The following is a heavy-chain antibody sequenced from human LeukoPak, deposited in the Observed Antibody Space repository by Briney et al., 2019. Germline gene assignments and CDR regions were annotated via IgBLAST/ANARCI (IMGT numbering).Heavy chain of an antibody. CDR1: GGSISGYY. D-gene: IGHD2-15*01. CDR3: ALTLELRYFDL. J-gene: IGHJ2*01. CDR2: IYYSGSL. V-gene: IGHV4-59*08. Sequence: SETLSLTCTVSGGSISGYYWSWIRQPPGKGLEWIGYIYYSGSLNYNPSLKSRVTISVDTSKNLFSLKLSSVTAADTAVYYCALTLELRYFDLWGRGTLVTVSS.